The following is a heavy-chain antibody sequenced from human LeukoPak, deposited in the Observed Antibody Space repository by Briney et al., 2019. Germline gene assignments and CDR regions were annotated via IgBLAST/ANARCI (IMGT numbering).Heavy chain of an antibody. Sequence: GGSLRLSCAASGFTFDDYAMHWVRQAPGKGLEWVSGISWNSGSIGYADSVKGRFTISRDNAKNSLYLQMNSLRAEDTAVYYCARDLEASVTLSDYWGQGTLVTVSS. V-gene: IGHV3-9*01. CDR3: ARDLEASVTLSDY. J-gene: IGHJ4*02. CDR1: GFTFDDYA. D-gene: IGHD1-1*01. CDR2: ISWNSGSI.